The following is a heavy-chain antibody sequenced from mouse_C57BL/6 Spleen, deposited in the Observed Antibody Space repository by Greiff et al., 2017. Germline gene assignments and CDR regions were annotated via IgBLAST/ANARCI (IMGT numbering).Heavy chain of an antibody. Sequence: EVQLQQSGAELVRPGASVKLSCTASGFNIKDYYMHWVKQRPEQGLEWIGRIDPEDGDTEYAPKFQGKATMTADTSSNTAYLQLSSLTSEDTAVDYCTTAGYAWYYFDYWGQGTTLTVSS. CDR3: TTAGYAWYYFDY. V-gene: IGHV14-1*01. CDR2: IDPEDGDT. D-gene: IGHD2-2*01. CDR1: GFNIKDYY. J-gene: IGHJ2*01.